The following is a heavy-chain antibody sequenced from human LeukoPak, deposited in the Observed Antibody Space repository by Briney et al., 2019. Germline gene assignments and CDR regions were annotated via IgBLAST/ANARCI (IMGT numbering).Heavy chain of an antibody. V-gene: IGHV4-59*08. D-gene: IGHD2-15*01. CDR3: ATARLTLLETWFDP. J-gene: IGHJ5*02. CDR1: GAAIGIYY. Sequence: SETLSLTCSVSGAAIGIYYWSWIRQPPGKGLEWIGHIYYGGVTNYNPSLKSRLTISLDTSQHQFSLKLTSVTAADTAVYYCATARLTLLETWFDPWGQGTLVTVSS. CDR2: IYYGGVT.